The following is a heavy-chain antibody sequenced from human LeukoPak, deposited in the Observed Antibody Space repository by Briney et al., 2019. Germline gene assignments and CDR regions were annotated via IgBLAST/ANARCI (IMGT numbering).Heavy chain of an antibody. Sequence: GRSLTLPCAASGFTLSSYAMHWVRQAPGKGLEWVAVISYDGSNKYYADSVKGRFTISRDNSKNTLYLQMNSLRAEDTAVYYCARAAYHYGMDVWGQGTTVTVSS. CDR2: ISYDGSNK. V-gene: IGHV3-30-3*01. CDR3: ARAAYHYGMDV. CDR1: GFTLSSYA. J-gene: IGHJ6*02.